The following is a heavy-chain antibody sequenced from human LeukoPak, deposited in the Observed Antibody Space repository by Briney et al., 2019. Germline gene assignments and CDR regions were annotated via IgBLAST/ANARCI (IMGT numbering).Heavy chain of an antibody. CDR2: INHSGST. V-gene: IGHV4-34*01. J-gene: IGHJ5*02. D-gene: IGHD2-2*01. Sequence: SETLSLTCAVYGGSFSGYYWSWIRQPPGKGLEWIGEINHSGSTNYNPSLKSRVTTSVDTSKNQFSLKLSSVTAADTAVYYCATLVVVPAATYNWFDPWGQGTLVTVSS. CDR3: ATLVVVPAATYNWFDP. CDR1: GGSFSGYY.